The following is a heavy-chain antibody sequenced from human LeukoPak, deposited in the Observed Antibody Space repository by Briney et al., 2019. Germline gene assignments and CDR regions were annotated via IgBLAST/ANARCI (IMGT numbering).Heavy chain of an antibody. CDR1: GGSFSGYY. Sequence: SETLSLTCAVYGGSFSGYYWSWTRQPPGKGLEWIGEINHSGSTNYNPSLKSRVTISVDTSKNQFSLKLSSVTAADTAVYYCASWHSSRPYYYYMDVWGKGTTVTVSS. V-gene: IGHV4-34*01. J-gene: IGHJ6*03. CDR3: ASWHSSRPYYYYMDV. D-gene: IGHD6-13*01. CDR2: INHSGST.